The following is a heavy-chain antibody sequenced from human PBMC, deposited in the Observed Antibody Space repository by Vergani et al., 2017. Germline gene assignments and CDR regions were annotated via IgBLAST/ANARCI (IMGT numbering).Heavy chain of an antibody. J-gene: IGHJ5*02. CDR2: IYYSGST. CDR1: GGSISSYY. Sequence: QVQLQESGPGLVKPSETLSLTCTVSGGSISSYYWSWIRQPPGKGLEWIGYIYYSGSTNYNPSLKSRVTISVDTSKNQFSLKLSSVTAADTAVYYCARTYCSSTSCYWVTLFDPWGQGTLVTVSS. CDR3: ARTYCSSTSCYWVTLFDP. D-gene: IGHD2-2*01. V-gene: IGHV4-59*01.